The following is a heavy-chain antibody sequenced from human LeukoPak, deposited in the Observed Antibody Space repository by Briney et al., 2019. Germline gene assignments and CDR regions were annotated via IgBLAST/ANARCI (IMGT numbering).Heavy chain of an antibody. J-gene: IGHJ4*02. Sequence: PGGSLRLSCAVSGFNVSYYYMSWVRQAPGKGLEWVSVIYSNNTTYYADAVKGRFTISRGNSNSTLYLQMNNLRVDDTAVYYCARASWGYDFDSWGLGTLVAVSS. CDR2: IYSNNTT. D-gene: IGHD7-27*01. CDR3: ARASWGYDFDS. V-gene: IGHV3-53*01. CDR1: GFNVSYYY.